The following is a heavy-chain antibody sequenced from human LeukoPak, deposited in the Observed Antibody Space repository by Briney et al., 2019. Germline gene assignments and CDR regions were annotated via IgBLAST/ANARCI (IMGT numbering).Heavy chain of an antibody. CDR2: IHSGGST. V-gene: IGHV3-66*01. Sequence: GGSLRLSCAASGFTVSSNYMSWVRQAPGKGLEWVSVIHSGGSTYYADSVKGRFTISSDNSKNTLYLQMNSLRAEDTAVYYCARGYSSSWYSPLDYWGQGTLVTVSS. J-gene: IGHJ4*02. CDR3: ARGYSSSWYSPLDY. CDR1: GFTVSSNY. D-gene: IGHD6-13*01.